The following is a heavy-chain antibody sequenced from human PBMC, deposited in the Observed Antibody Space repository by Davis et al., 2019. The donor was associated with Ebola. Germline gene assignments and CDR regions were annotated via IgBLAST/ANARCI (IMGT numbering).Heavy chain of an antibody. V-gene: IGHV1-46*01. J-gene: IGHJ4*02. Sequence: SVKVSCKTSGYTFSTRYVHWVRQAPGQGLEWMGKIDPGDGTTDFPQKFQARVTMTRDTSTSTVYMELRSLTFDDTAVYYCAIITMTWGQGTLVTVSS. CDR3: AIITMT. CDR1: GYTFSTRY. CDR2: IDPGDGTT. D-gene: IGHD3-22*01.